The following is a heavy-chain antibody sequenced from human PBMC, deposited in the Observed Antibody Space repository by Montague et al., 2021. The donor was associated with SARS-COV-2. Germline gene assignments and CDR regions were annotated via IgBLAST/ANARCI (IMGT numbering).Heavy chain of an antibody. J-gene: IGHJ4*02. D-gene: IGHD3-16*01. Sequence: SETLSLTCTVSGGSISGSSYYWGWIRQPPGKGLEWIGSIYYSGSTYYNPSLKSRVTISVDTSKNQFSLKLSSVTAADTAVYYCARHPRGYYDYVWGSPSYYFDYWGQGTLVTVSS. CDR1: GGSISGSSYY. CDR2: IYYSGST. CDR3: ARHPRGYYDYVWGSPSYYFDY. V-gene: IGHV4-39*01.